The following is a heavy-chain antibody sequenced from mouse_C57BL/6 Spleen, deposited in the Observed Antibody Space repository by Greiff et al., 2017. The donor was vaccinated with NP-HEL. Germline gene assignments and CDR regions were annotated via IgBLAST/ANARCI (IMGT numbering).Heavy chain of an antibody. Sequence: EVKLVESGPGLVKPSQSLSLTCSVTGYSITSGYYWNWIRQFPGNKLEWMGYISYDGSNNYNPSLKNRISITRDTSKNQFFLKLNSVTTEDTATYYCAREGPGRHFDYWGQGTTLTVSS. V-gene: IGHV3-6*01. CDR1: GYSITSGYY. CDR2: ISYDGSN. D-gene: IGHD1-2*01. CDR3: AREGPGRHFDY. J-gene: IGHJ2*01.